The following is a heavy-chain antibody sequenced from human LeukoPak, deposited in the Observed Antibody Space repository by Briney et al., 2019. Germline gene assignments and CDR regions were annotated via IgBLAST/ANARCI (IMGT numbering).Heavy chain of an antibody. CDR1: GGSFSGYY. CDR3: ARGTTVTEFDY. Sequence: SETLSLTCAVYGGSFSGYYWSWIRQPPGKGLEWIGEINHSGSTNYNPSLKSRVTISVDTSKNQFSLKLSSVTAADTAVYYCARGTTVTEFDYWGQGTLVTVSS. J-gene: IGHJ4*02. D-gene: IGHD4-17*01. V-gene: IGHV4-34*01. CDR2: INHSGST.